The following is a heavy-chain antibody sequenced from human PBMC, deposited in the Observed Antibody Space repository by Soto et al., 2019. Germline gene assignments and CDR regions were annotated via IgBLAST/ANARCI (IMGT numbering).Heavy chain of an antibody. CDR1: GFIFSSYA. Sequence: GGSLRLSCAASGFIFSSYAMSWVRQAPGKGLEWVSGISGSDSSTYYADSVKGRFTISRDNSKSTLYLQMNSLRAEDTAVYYCAKDFKVSGGHYGSLNYYYGMDVWGQGTTVTVSS. CDR2: ISGSDSST. V-gene: IGHV3-23*01. D-gene: IGHD3-10*01. CDR3: AKDFKVSGGHYGSLNYYYGMDV. J-gene: IGHJ6*02.